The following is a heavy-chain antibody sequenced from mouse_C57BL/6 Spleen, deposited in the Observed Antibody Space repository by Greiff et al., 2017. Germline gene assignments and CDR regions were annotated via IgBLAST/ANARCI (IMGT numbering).Heavy chain of an antibody. D-gene: IGHD1-1*02. Sequence: EVQLQQSGGGLVQPKGSLKLSCAASGFSFNTYAMNWVRQAPGKGLEWVARIRSKSNNYATYYADSVKDRFTISRDDSESMLYLQMNNLKTEDTAMYYCGRQGGSPEFAYWGQGTLVTVSA. V-gene: IGHV10-1*01. CDR1: GFSFNTYA. CDR2: IRSKSNNYAT. J-gene: IGHJ3*01. CDR3: GRQGGSPEFAY.